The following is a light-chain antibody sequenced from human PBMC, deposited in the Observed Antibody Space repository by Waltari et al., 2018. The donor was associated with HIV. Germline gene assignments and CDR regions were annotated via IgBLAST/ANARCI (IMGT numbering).Light chain of an antibody. CDR2: QDT. CDR3: QAWDSSTGHVV. V-gene: IGLV3-1*01. Sequence: SYELTQPPSVSVSAGQPASIPCHGGKLGNKSPSWYQQKPGQSPVVVIYQDTKRPSGIPERFSGSNSGSTATLTISGTQAMDEADYYCQAWDSSTGHVVFGGGTKLTVL. CDR1: KLGNKS. J-gene: IGLJ2*01.